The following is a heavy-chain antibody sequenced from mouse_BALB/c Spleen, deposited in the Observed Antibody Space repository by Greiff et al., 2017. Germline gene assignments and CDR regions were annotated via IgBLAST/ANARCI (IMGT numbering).Heavy chain of an antibody. CDR2: ISSGSSTI. J-gene: IGHJ4*01. CDR3: ARDYYGSSYYAMDY. V-gene: IGHV5-17*02. Sequence: VQRVESGGGLVQPGGSRKLSCAASGFTFSSFGMHWVRQAPEKGLEWVAYISSGSSTIYYADTVKGRFTISRDNPKNTLFLQMTSLRSEDTAMYYCARDYYGSSYYAMDYWGQGTSVTVSS. CDR1: GFTFSSFG. D-gene: IGHD1-1*01.